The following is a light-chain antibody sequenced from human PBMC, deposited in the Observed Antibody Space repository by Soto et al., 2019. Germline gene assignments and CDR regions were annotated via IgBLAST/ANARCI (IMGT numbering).Light chain of an antibody. CDR2: GNS. J-gene: IGLJ2*01. Sequence: QSVLTQPPSVSGAPGQRVIISCTGSSSNLGANYDVHWYQQLPGTAPKLLIFGNSNRPSGVPDRFSGSKSGTSASLAITGLQSEDEADYYCQSYDISLSVVFGGGTQLTVL. CDR1: SSNLGANYD. CDR3: QSYDISLSVV. V-gene: IGLV1-40*01.